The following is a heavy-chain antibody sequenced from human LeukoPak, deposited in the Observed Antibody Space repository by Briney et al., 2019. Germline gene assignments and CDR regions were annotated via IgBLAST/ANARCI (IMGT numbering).Heavy chain of an antibody. Sequence: ASVKVSCKASGYTFTGYYMHWVRQAPGQGLEWMGWINPNSGGTNYAQKFQGRVTMTRDTSISTAYMELSRLRSDDTAVYYCAREGHSYGYAHFDYWGQETLVTVSS. J-gene: IGHJ4*02. V-gene: IGHV1-2*02. CDR2: INPNSGGT. D-gene: IGHD5-18*01. CDR3: AREGHSYGYAHFDY. CDR1: GYTFTGYY.